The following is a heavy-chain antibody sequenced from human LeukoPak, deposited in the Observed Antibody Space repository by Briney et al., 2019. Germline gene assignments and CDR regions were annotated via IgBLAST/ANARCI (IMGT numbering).Heavy chain of an antibody. Sequence: SVKVSCKASGGTFSSYAISWVRQAPGQGLEWMGGIIPIFGTANYAQKFQGRVTITADKSTSTAYMELSSLRSEDTAVYYCVRELPNWNYFLDWGQGTLVTVSS. J-gene: IGHJ4*02. CDR3: VRELPNWNYFLD. CDR2: IIPIFGTA. V-gene: IGHV1-69*06. D-gene: IGHD1-7*01. CDR1: GGTFSSYA.